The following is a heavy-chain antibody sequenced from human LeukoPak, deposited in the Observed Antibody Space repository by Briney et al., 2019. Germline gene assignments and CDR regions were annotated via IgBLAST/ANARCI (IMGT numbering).Heavy chain of an antibody. J-gene: IGHJ5*02. CDR2: IYYSGST. CDR1: GGSISSGDYY. V-gene: IGHV4-30-4*01. Sequence: SETLSLTCTVSGGSISSGDYYWSCIRQPPGKGLEWIGYIYYSGSTYYNPSLKSRVTISVDTSKNQFSLKLSSVTAADTAVYYCARGRSDFWSGYFNWFDPWAHGTLVTVSS. D-gene: IGHD3-3*01. CDR3: ARGRSDFWSGYFNWFDP.